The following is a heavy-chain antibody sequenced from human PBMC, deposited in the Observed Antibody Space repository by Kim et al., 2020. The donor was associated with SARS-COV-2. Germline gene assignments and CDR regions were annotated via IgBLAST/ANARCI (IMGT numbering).Heavy chain of an antibody. Sequence: SETLSLTCSFTGGSISRSSNYWGWIRQPPGKGLEWIGNIYYDGRTYYNPSLKSRVTISVATSKNQFSLKLSSVTAADTAVYYFARALLKFPNDAYEIWG. CDR1: GGSISRSSNY. J-gene: IGHJ3*02. V-gene: IGHV4-39*01. CDR3: ARALLKFPNDAYEI. CDR2: IYYDGRT.